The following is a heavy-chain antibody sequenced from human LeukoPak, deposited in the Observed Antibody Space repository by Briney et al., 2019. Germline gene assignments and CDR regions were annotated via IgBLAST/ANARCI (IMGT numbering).Heavy chain of an antibody. CDR3: ARDSVAEDYYYYYGMDV. CDR2: ISAYNGNT. V-gene: IGHV1-18*01. D-gene: IGHD6-19*01. J-gene: IGHJ6*02. Sequence: ASVKVSCKASGYTFTSYGISWVRQAPGQGLEWMGWISAYNGNTNYAQKLQGRVTMTTDTSTSTAYMELRSLRSDDTAVYYCARDSVAEDYYYYYGMDVWGQGTTVTVSS. CDR1: GYTFTSYG.